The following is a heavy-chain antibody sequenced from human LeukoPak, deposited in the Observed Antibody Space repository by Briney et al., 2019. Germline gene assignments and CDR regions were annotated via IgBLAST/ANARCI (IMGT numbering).Heavy chain of an antibody. D-gene: IGHD2-15*01. J-gene: IGHJ6*03. CDR3: ARGRGCSGGSCPWYYYYMDV. CDR2: IYYSGST. CDR1: SGSITNYY. V-gene: IGHV4-59*01. Sequence: SETLSLTCTVSSGSITNYYWSWIRQPPGKGPEWIGDIYYSGSTNYNPSLKSRVTISVDTSKNQFSLKLISVTAADTAVYYCARGRGCSGGSCPWYYYYMDVWGKGTTVTVSS.